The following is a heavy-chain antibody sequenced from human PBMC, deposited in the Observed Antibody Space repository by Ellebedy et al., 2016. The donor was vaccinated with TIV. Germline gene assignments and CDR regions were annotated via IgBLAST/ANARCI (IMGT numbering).Heavy chain of an antibody. CDR2: ISGGGDST. J-gene: IGHJ5*02. CDR1: GFTFSNFA. CDR3: AKDRGSGWYENWFDP. Sequence: GGSLRLSCAASGFTFSNFAMNRLRQAPGKGLEWVSGISGGGDSTNYADSVKGRFTISRDNSKNTLFLQMDSLRAEDTALYYCAKDRGSGWYENWFDPWGQGTLVTVSS. D-gene: IGHD6-19*01. V-gene: IGHV3-23*01.